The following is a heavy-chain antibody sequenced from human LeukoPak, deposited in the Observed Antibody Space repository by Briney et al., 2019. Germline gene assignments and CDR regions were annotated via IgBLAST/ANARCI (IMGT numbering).Heavy chain of an antibody. V-gene: IGHV4-30-4*01. Sequence: PSQTLSLTCTVSGGSISRGDYYWGWIRQPPGKGLEWFGYTYYSGSTYYNPSLKSRVTISVDTSKNQISLKLSSVTAEDTAVYYCASFRFGELFYTWGQGTLVTVSS. CDR1: GGSISRGDYY. J-gene: IGHJ5*02. CDR3: ASFRFGELFYT. D-gene: IGHD3-10*01. CDR2: TYYSGST.